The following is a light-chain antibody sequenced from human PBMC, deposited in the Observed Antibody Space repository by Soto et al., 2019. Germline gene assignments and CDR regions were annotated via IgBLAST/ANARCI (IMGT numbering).Light chain of an antibody. V-gene: IGKV3-20*01. CDR1: QSVDSRF. J-gene: IGKJ2*01. CDR3: LQFGTSPPAFT. CDR2: GTS. Sequence: ESMLTQSPGTLSLSRGERATLSCRASQSVDSRFLTWYQQKPGQTPRLLIYGTSIRATGIPDRFSGSGSGTDFTLIISRVEPEDSAVYYCLQFGTSPPAFTFGQGTKLEI.